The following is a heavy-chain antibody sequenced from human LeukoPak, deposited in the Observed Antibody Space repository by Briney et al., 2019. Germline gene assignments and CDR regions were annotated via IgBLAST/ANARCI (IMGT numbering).Heavy chain of an antibody. D-gene: IGHD6-25*01. CDR3: VRVSAFVANYIDY. Sequence: ASVKVSCKASGYTFTSYDINWVRQAIGQGLEWMGWMNPNSGNTGYAQKFQGRVTITRNTSISTAYMDLSSLRSEDTAVYYCVRVSAFVANYIDYWGQGTLVTVSS. V-gene: IGHV1-8*03. CDR1: GYTFTSYD. J-gene: IGHJ4*02. CDR2: MNPNSGNT.